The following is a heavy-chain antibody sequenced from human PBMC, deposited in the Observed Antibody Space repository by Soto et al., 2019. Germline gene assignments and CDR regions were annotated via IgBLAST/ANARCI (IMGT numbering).Heavy chain of an antibody. V-gene: IGHV3-33*01. CDR1: GFTFSSYG. D-gene: IGHD4-17*01. CDR2: IWYDGSNK. Sequence: PGGSLRLSCAASGFTFSSYGMHWVRQAPGKGLEWVAVIWYDGSNKYYADSVKGRFTISRDNSKNTLYLQMNSLRAEDTAVYYCARADLTTVNNYYGMDVWGQGTTVTVSS. CDR3: ARADLTTVNNYYGMDV. J-gene: IGHJ6*02.